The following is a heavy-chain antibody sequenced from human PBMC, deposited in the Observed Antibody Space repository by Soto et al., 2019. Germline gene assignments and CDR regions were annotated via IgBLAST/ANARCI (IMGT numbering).Heavy chain of an antibody. D-gene: IGHD3-3*01. CDR3: ARDRNDFDPYYYYYYMDV. Sequence: QVQLVESGGGVVQPGRSLRLSCAASGFTFSSYGMHWVRQAPGKGLEWVAVIWYDGSNKYYADSVKGRFTISRDNSKNTLYLQINSLRAEDTAVYYCARDRNDFDPYYYYYYMDVWGKGTTVTVSS. J-gene: IGHJ6*03. CDR2: IWYDGSNK. V-gene: IGHV3-33*01. CDR1: GFTFSSYG.